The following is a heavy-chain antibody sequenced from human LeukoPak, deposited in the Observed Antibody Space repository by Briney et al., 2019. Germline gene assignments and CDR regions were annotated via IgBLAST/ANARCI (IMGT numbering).Heavy chain of an antibody. D-gene: IGHD2-15*01. V-gene: IGHV3-7*01. Sequence: GGPLRLSRAPSGFTFSSYWMSYLRQPPGKGLEWVANKNQDGSEKYYVDSVKGRFTISRDNAKNSLFLQMNSLRAEDTAVYYCARGLTYCSGGSCYFDYWGQGTLVTVSS. CDR1: GFTFSSYW. CDR2: KNQDGSEK. CDR3: ARGLTYCSGGSCYFDY. J-gene: IGHJ4*02.